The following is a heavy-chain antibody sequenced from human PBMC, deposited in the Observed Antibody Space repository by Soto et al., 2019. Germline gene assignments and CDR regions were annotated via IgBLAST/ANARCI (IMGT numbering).Heavy chain of an antibody. Sequence: SETLSLTCTVSGGSISSGGYYWSWIRQHPGKGLEWIGYTHYSGTAYYNPSLTSRVSISVDTSKNQFPLMLSSVTAADTAVYYCARVYRTGVIGQYFDNWGQGTRVTVSS. D-gene: IGHD3-16*02. V-gene: IGHV4-31*03. CDR2: THYSGTA. CDR1: GGSISSGGYY. J-gene: IGHJ4*02. CDR3: ARVYRTGVIGQYFDN.